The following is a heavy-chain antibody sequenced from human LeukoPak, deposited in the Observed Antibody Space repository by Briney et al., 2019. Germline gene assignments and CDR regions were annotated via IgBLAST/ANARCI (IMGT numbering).Heavy chain of an antibody. CDR3: ARHAIGDHFDY. Sequence: PSETLSLTCTVSGGSISSYYWSWIRQPPGKGLEWIGYIYYSGSTNYNPSLKSRVTISVDTSKNQFSLKLSSVTAADTAVYYCARHAIGDHFDYWGQGTLVTVSS. V-gene: IGHV4-59*08. D-gene: IGHD4-17*01. CDR1: GGSISSYY. J-gene: IGHJ4*02. CDR2: IYYSGST.